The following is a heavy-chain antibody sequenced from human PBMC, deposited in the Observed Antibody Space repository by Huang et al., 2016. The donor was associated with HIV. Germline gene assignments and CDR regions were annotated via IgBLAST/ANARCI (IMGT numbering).Heavy chain of an antibody. J-gene: IGHJ3*02. D-gene: IGHD4-17*01. Sequence: EVQLVESGGGLVKPGGSLRLSCAAAGFTFSNAWMSWVRQAPGKWREWGGRIKSKTDGGTTDYAAPVKGRFTISRDDSKNTLYLQMNTLKTEDTAVYYCTTDRDYGDYVADAFDIWGQGTMVTVSS. CDR1: GFTFSNAW. CDR3: TTDRDYGDYVADAFDI. V-gene: IGHV3-15*01. CDR2: IKSKTDGGTT.